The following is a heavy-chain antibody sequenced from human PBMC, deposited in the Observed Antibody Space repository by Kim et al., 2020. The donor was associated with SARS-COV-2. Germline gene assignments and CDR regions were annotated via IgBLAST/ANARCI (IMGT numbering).Heavy chain of an antibody. CDR2: INHSGST. CDR1: GGSFSGYY. CDR3: ARGSEAEVYFDY. J-gene: IGHJ4*02. V-gene: IGHV4-34*01. Sequence: SETLSLTCAVYGGSFSGYYWSWIRQPPGKGLEWIGEINHSGSTNYNPSLKSRVTISVDTSKNQFSLKLRSVTAADTAVYYCARGSEAEVYFDYWGQGTLVTVSS.